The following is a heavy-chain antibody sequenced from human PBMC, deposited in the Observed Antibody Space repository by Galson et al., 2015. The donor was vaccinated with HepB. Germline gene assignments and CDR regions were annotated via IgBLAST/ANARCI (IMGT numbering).Heavy chain of an antibody. CDR2: IYYSGST. CDR3: ARGRTGYSSSGLRSAFDI. V-gene: IGHV4-31*03. D-gene: IGHD6-13*01. CDR1: GGSVSSGGYY. J-gene: IGHJ3*02. Sequence: TLSLTCTVSGGSVSSGGYYWSWIRQHPGKGLAWIGYIYYSGSTYYNPSLKSRVTISVDTSKNQFSLKLSSVTAADTAVYYCARGRTGYSSSGLRSAFDIWGQGTMVTVSS.